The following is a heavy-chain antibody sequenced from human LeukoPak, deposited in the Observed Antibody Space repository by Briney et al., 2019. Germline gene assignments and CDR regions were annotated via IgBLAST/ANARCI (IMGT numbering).Heavy chain of an antibody. D-gene: IGHD5-18*01. J-gene: IGHJ4*02. CDR3: AKENRGFSYGYLPDY. V-gene: IGHV1-18*01. Sequence: ASVKVSCKASGYTFTSYGISWVRQAPGQGLEWMGWISAYNGNTNYAQKLQGRVTMTTDTSTSTAYMELRSLRTEDTALYYCAKENRGFSYGYLPDYWGQGTLVTVSS. CDR2: ISAYNGNT. CDR1: GYTFTSYG.